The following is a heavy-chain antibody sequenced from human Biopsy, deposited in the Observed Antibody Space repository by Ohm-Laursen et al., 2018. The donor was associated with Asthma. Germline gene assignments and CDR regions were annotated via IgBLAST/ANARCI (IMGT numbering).Heavy chain of an antibody. CDR3: AKVRSDWVITESFGY. J-gene: IGHJ4*02. Sequence: SLRFSCTAPGFKFDEYTMHWVRQAPGKGLEWVSGISWNSATIGYADSVEGRFTISRDNAKNSVFLHIDSLRPEDTAFYYCAKVRSDWVITESFGYWGQGVLVTVSS. V-gene: IGHV3-9*01. D-gene: IGHD3-22*01. CDR2: ISWNSATI. CDR1: GFKFDEYT.